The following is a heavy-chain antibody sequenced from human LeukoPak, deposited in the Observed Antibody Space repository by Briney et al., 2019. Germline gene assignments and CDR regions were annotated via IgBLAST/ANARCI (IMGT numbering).Heavy chain of an antibody. D-gene: IGHD3-10*01. V-gene: IGHV1-69*05. CDR2: IIPIFGTA. Sequence: ASVKVSYKASGGTFSSYAISWVRQAPGQGLEWMGGIIPIFGTANYAQKFQGRVTITTDESTSTAYMELSSLRSEDTAVYYCARGPPITMVRGVIIPLPDDYWGQGTLVTVSS. CDR3: ARGPPITMVRGVIIPLPDDY. CDR1: GGTFSSYA. J-gene: IGHJ4*02.